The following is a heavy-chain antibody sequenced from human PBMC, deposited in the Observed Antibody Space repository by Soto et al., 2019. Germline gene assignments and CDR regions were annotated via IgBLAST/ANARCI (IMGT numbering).Heavy chain of an antibody. CDR3: ARDRTYCGGDCDDAFDI. Sequence: QVQLVQSGAEVKKPGSSVKVSCKASGGTFSSYTISWVRQAPGQGLEWMGRIIPILGIANYAQKFQGRVTITADKSTSTAYMELSSLRSEDTAVYYCARDRTYCGGDCDDAFDIWGQGTMVTVSS. J-gene: IGHJ3*02. V-gene: IGHV1-69*08. D-gene: IGHD2-21*02. CDR2: IIPILGIA. CDR1: GGTFSSYT.